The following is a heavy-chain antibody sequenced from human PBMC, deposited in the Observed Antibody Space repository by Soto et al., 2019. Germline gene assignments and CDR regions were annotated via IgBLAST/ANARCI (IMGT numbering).Heavy chain of an antibody. CDR1: GGSISSGGYY. Sequence: SETLSLTCTVSGGSISSGGYYWSWIRQHPGKGLEWIGYIYYSGSTYYNPSLKSRVTISVDTSKNQFSLKLSSVTAADTAVYYCARDRNYDFWSGYYTGDAFDIWGQGTMVTVSS. CDR3: ARDRNYDFWSGYYTGDAFDI. CDR2: IYYSGST. V-gene: IGHV4-31*03. J-gene: IGHJ3*02. D-gene: IGHD3-3*01.